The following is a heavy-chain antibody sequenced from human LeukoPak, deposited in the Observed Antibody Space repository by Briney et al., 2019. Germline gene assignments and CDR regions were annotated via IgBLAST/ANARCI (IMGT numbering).Heavy chain of an antibody. J-gene: IGHJ4*02. CDR2: IKEDGTDE. CDR3: ARWNNDWEFDY. D-gene: IGHD1/OR15-1a*01. V-gene: IGHV3-7*05. CDR1: GFTFSNSW. Sequence: GGSLRLSCAASGFTFSNSWMTWVRQAPGKGLEWVAHIKEDGTDEYYVDSVKGRFTISRDNAKNSLSLQMNSLRAEDTAVYYCARWNNDWEFDYWGQGTLVTVSS.